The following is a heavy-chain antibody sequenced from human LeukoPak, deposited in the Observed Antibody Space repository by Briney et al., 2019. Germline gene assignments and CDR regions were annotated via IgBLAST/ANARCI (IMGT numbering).Heavy chain of an antibody. J-gene: IGHJ4*02. V-gene: IGHV3-43*02. CDR2: FSGDGGST. D-gene: IGHD6-19*01. CDR3: AKDIGAYSSGWYFDGFDY. Sequence: HPGGSLRLSCAASGFTFDDYAMHWVRHAPGKGLEWVSLFSGDGGSTYYADAVKGRFTISRDNSKNSLYLQMNSLRTEDTALYYCAKDIGAYSSGWYFDGFDYWGQGTLVTVSS. CDR1: GFTFDDYA.